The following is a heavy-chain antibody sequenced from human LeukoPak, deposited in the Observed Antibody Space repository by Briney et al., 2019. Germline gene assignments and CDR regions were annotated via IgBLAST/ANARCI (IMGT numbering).Heavy chain of an antibody. Sequence: SVKVSCKASGGTFSSYAISWVRQAPGQGLEWMGRIIPIFGTANYAQKFQGRVTITTDESTSTAYMELSSLRSEDTAVYYCARVVTYYYASGSYYSYYFDYWGQGTLVTVSS. V-gene: IGHV1-69*05. CDR3: ARVVTYYYASGSYYSYYFDY. J-gene: IGHJ4*02. CDR2: IIPIFGTA. CDR1: GGTFSSYA. D-gene: IGHD3-10*01.